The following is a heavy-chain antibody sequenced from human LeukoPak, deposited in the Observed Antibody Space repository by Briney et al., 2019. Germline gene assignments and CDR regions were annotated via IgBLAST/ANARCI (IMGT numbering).Heavy chain of an antibody. J-gene: IGHJ3*02. CDR2: IYHSGST. V-gene: IGHV4-30-2*01. CDR3: ARASTPFRGPSDAFDI. CDR1: GGSISSGGYS. Sequence: SETLSLTCAVSGGSISSGGYSWSWIRQPPGKGLEWIGYIYHSGSTYYNPSLKSRVTISVDRSKNQFSLKPSSVTAADTAVYYCARASTPFRGPSDAFDIWGQGTMVTVSS.